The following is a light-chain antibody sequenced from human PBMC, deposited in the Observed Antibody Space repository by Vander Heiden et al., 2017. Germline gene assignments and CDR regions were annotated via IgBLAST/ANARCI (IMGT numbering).Light chain of an antibody. Sequence: QWTHSLSFLSASVRDRVIITCRASQGISSYLAWYQQKPGKAPNLLIYGASTLQSGVPTRLSDRGYGAHFPLTISSLLHEGFAACYCQLLYRYPAIGTFGGGTKVDIK. J-gene: IGKJ4*01. CDR3: QLLYRYPAIGT. CDR1: QGISSY. CDR2: GAS. V-gene: IGKV1-9*01.